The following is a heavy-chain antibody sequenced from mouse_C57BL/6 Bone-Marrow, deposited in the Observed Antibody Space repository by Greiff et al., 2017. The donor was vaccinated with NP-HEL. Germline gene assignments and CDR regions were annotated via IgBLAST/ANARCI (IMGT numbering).Heavy chain of an antibody. Sequence: VQLQQPGAELVRPGSSVKLSCKASGYTFTSYWMHWVKQRPIQGLEWIGNIDPSDSETPYNQKFKDKATLTVDKSSSTAYMQLSRLTSEDSAVYYCARNWARGYFDYWGQGTTLTVSS. CDR2: IDPSDSET. V-gene: IGHV1-52*01. CDR1: GYTFTSYW. CDR3: ARNWARGYFDY. J-gene: IGHJ2*01.